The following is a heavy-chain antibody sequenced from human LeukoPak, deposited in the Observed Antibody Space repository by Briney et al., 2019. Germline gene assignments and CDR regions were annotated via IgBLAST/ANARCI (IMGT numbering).Heavy chain of an antibody. CDR1: GFTVSSNY. V-gene: IGHV3-53*01. D-gene: IGHD2-2*01. Sequence: GGSLGLPCAASGFTVSSNYMSWVRQAPGKGLEWVSVIYSGGSTYYADSVKGRFTISRDNSKNTLYLQMNSLRAEDTAVYYCARVPARGSYYYGMDVWGQGTTVTVSS. CDR3: ARVPARGSYYYGMDV. J-gene: IGHJ6*02. CDR2: IYSGGST.